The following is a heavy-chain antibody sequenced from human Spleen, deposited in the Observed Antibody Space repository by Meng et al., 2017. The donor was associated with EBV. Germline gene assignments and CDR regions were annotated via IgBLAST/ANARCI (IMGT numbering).Heavy chain of an antibody. CDR3: ARGMSYYDNSGFFDY. D-gene: IGHD3-22*01. CDR2: VNPDSGNT. CDR1: GYTFTSYD. Sequence: QVPLVASGARVKKPGASVNVSCNASGYTFTSYDINWVRQAPGQGLEWMGWVNPDSGNTGYPQKFQGRVTMTRNTSISTTYMELRSLTSEDTAVYYCARGMSYYDNSGFFDYWGQGALVTVSS. J-gene: IGHJ4*02. V-gene: IGHV1-8*02.